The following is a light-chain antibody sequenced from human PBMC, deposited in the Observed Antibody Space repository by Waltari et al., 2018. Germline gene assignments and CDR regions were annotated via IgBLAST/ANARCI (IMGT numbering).Light chain of an antibody. Sequence: QSALTQPASVSGSPGQSITISCTGTSSDVGYYNFVSWYQLHPGKAPKLMFYEVTNRPSGVSERFSGSKSGNTASLTISGLQAEDEADYYCSSYLGSRTDWVFGGGTKVTVL. V-gene: IGLV2-14*01. J-gene: IGLJ3*02. CDR3: SSYLGSRTDWV. CDR1: SSDVGYYNF. CDR2: EVT.